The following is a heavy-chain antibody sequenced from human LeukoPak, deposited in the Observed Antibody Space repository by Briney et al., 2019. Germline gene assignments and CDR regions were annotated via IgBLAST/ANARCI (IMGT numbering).Heavy chain of an antibody. CDR2: INPSGGST. CDR1: GYTFTGYY. V-gene: IGHV1-46*01. Sequence: ASVKVSCKASGYTFTGYYMHWVRQAPGQGLEWMGIINPSGGSTSYAQKFQGRVTMTRDMSTSTVYMELSSLRSEDTAVYYCARDYYYDSSGYYSSACFDYWGQGTLVTVSS. J-gene: IGHJ4*02. D-gene: IGHD3-22*01. CDR3: ARDYYYDSSGYYSSACFDY.